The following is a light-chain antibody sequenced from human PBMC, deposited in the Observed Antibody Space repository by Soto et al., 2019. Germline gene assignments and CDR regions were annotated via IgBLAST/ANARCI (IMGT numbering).Light chain of an antibody. Sequence: ENRLTQSPGTLSLSPGERATLSCRASQSIGTNYVAWFQQKPGQAPTLLIYAASRRATGIPDRFSGSGSGTESTLTFSRLEPEDFAVYFCQQYSSTPRTCGQGTKV. CDR1: QSIGTNY. V-gene: IGKV3-20*01. CDR2: AAS. CDR3: QQYSSTPRT. J-gene: IGKJ1*01.